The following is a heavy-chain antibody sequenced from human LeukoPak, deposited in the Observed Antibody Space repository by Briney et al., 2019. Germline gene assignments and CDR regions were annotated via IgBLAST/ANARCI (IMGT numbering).Heavy chain of an antibody. CDR3: ARGMAIPGAFDI. CDR1: GFTFRSYS. D-gene: IGHD2-21*01. Sequence: GGSLRLSCAASGFTFRSYSMNWVRQAPGKGLEWVSSISSSSSYIYYADSVKGRFTISRDNAKNSLYLQMNSLRAEDTAVYYCARGMAIPGAFDIWGQGTMVTVSS. J-gene: IGHJ3*02. V-gene: IGHV3-21*01. CDR2: ISSSSSYI.